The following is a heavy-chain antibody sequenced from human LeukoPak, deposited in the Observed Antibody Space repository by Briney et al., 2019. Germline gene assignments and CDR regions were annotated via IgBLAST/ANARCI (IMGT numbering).Heavy chain of an antibody. D-gene: IGHD3-3*01. CDR2: IYHSGST. CDR1: GYSISSGYY. J-gene: IGHJ4*02. V-gene: IGHV4-38-2*01. CDR3: ARQDQLRFLEWLLLPFDY. Sequence: SETLSLTCAVSGYSISSGYYWGWIRQPPGKGLEWIGSIYHSGSTYYNPSLKSRVTISVDTSKNQFPLKLSSVTAADTAVYYCARQDQLRFLEWLLLPFDYWGQGTLVTVSS.